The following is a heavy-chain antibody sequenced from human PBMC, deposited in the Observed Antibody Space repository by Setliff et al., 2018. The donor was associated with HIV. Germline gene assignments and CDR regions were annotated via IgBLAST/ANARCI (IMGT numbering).Heavy chain of an antibody. D-gene: IGHD2-21*01. J-gene: IGHJ4*02. CDR1: GFTFSYYW. Sequence: PGGSLRLSCAASGFTFSYYWMHWVRQAPGQGLEWVARINSVNSTYYADSVRGRFTISRDNSKNTLYLQMNGLRAEDTAIYFCAKVQQPVCFDSGGDGFEYWGQGTLVTVSS. V-gene: IGHV3-74*01. CDR2: INSVNST. CDR3: AKVQQPVCFDSGGDGFEY.